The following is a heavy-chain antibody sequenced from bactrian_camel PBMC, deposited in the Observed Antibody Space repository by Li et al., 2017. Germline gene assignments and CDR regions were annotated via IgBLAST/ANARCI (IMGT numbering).Heavy chain of an antibody. CDR2: INRGGTT. D-gene: IGHD1*01. Sequence: HVQLVESGGGLVQPGGSLRLSCAASGFTLSSFRTYWVRQAPGKGLEWVSIINRGGTTYYADSMKGRFTISRDNATNTVYLQMTRLRPEDTAMYYCAVYSPAFRGPGNYVCASGFHPGRNKDWGQGTQVTVS. CDR1: GFTLSSFR. CDR3: AVYSPAFRGPGNYVCASGFHPGRNKD. V-gene: IGHV3S1*01. J-gene: IGHJ4*01.